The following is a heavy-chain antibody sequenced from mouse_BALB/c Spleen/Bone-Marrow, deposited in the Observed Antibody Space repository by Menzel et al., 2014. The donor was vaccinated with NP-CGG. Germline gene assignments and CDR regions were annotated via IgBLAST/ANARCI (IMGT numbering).Heavy chain of an antibody. CDR3: ARFPMDY. Sequence: EVKVVESGGGLVQPGGSLRPSCTTSGFTFTDYYMSWVRQPPGKALEWLAFIRNKAYGYTTEYSASVRGRFTISRDNSQSILYLQMNTLRAEDSATYYCARFPMDYWGQGTSVTVSS. CDR2: IRNKAYGYTT. CDR1: GFTFTDYY. J-gene: IGHJ4*01. V-gene: IGHV7-3*02.